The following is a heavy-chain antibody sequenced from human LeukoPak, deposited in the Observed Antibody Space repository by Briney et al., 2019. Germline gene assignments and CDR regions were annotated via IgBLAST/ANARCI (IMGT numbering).Heavy chain of an antibody. J-gene: IGHJ3*02. CDR2: FDPEDGET. CDR1: GYTLTELS. D-gene: IGHD3-10*01. V-gene: IGHV1-24*01. CDR3: ATVGYYYGSGTQDDAFDI. Sequence: ASVKVSCKVSGYTLTELSMHWVRQAPGKGLEWMGGFDPEDGETIYAQKFQGRVTMTEDTSTDTAYMELSSLRSEDTAVYYCATVGYYYGSGTQDDAFDIWGQGTMVTVSS.